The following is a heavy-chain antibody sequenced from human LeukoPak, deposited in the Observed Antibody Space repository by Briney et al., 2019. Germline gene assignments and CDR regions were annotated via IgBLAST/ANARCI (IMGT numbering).Heavy chain of an antibody. D-gene: IGHD3-3*01. V-gene: IGHV3-23*01. Sequence: GGSLRLSCAASGFTFSSYAMSRVRQAPGKGLEWISAISGSGGSTYYADSVKGRFTISRDNSKNTLYLQMNSLRAEDTAVYYCAKGGYDFWSGYYHSYYYYGMDVWGQGTTVTVSS. CDR3: AKGGYDFWSGYYHSYYYYGMDV. J-gene: IGHJ6*02. CDR2: ISGSGGST. CDR1: GFTFSSYA.